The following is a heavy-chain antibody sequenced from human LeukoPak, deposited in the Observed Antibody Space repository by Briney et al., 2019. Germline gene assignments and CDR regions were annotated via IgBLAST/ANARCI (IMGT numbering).Heavy chain of an antibody. CDR2: IYSDGST. CDR3: ARGRNSFGIASSSWSHDVFDI. V-gene: IGHV3-53*01. D-gene: IGHD6-13*01. J-gene: IGHJ3*02. CDR1: GFTVSNNY. Sequence: GGSLRLSCAASGFTVSNNYMSWVRQAPGKRLEWLSVIYSDGSTYYVDSVKGRFTISRDNSKNTLYLQMNSLRVEDTAVYYCARGRNSFGIASSSWSHDVFDIWGQGTMVTVSS.